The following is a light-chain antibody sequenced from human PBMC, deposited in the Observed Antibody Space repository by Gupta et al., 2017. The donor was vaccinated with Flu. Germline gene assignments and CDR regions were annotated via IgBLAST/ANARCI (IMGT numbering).Light chain of an antibody. J-gene: IGKJ2*01. CDR2: KVS. Sequence: TLRQPASLSSRSSQSLVYSDGSTCLHWFQQRPGQSPRRLIYKVSNRDSGVPNRLSGSGSDTEGTRNISRVEAEDVGMYYCRQYIQRTQTFGHWTKLEIK. CDR3: RQYIQRTQT. CDR1: QSLVYSDGSTC. V-gene: IGKV2-30*01.